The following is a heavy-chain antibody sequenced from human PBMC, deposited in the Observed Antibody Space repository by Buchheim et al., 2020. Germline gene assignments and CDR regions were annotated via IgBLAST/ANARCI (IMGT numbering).Heavy chain of an antibody. CDR3: AKDFEVEWLFSHYYYYMDV. V-gene: IGHV3-30*18. CDR2: ISYDGSNK. J-gene: IGHJ6*03. CDR1: GFTFSSYG. Sequence: QVQLVESGGGVVQPGRSLRLSCAASGFTFSSYGMHWVRQAPGKGLEWVAVISYDGSNKYYADSVKGRFTISRENSKNTLYLQMNSLSAEDTAVYYCAKDFEVEWLFSHYYYYMDVWGKGTT. D-gene: IGHD3-3*01.